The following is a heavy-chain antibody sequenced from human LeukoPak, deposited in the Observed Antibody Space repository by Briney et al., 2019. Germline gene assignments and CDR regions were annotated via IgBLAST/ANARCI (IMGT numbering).Heavy chain of an antibody. V-gene: IGHV3-7*05. J-gene: IGHJ4*02. CDR3: AKSTGYYDGSANDY. D-gene: IGHD3-22*01. Sequence: GGSLRLSCAASGFTFSRYWMTWVRQAPGKGLEWVANIKQDGSEKYYVDSVKGRFTISRDNAKNSLYLQMNSLRAEDTAVYYCAKSTGYYDGSANDYWGQGTLVTVSS. CDR2: IKQDGSEK. CDR1: GFTFSRYW.